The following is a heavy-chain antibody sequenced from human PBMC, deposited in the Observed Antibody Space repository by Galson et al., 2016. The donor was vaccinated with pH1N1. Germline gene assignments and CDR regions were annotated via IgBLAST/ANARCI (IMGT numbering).Heavy chain of an antibody. J-gene: IGHJ4*02. CDR2: IDPSAGTT. Sequence: SVKVSCKASSYSVTRYYMHWVRQAPGQGLEWMGIIDPSAGTTTYSQKFQGRISLTRDTSTNSVHMELSTLRPDDSAIYFCARRYYFDYWGQGTLVTVSS. CDR3: ARRYYFDY. V-gene: IGHV1-46*01. CDR1: SYSVTRYY.